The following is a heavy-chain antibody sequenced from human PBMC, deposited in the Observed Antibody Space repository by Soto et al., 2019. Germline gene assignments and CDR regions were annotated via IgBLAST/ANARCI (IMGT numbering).Heavy chain of an antibody. CDR2: ITYSGRT. V-gene: IGHV4-30-4*02. D-gene: IGHD3-10*01. CDR3: HY. J-gene: IGHJ4*02. CDR1: GDSINSGSVY. Sequence: SETLSLTCSVNGDSINSGSVYWSWIRQSPGKGLEYIGYITYSGRTFYNPSLKSRVTMSVDSLRAEDTAVYYCAKDRDYPRDQFHYWGQGTLVTVSS.